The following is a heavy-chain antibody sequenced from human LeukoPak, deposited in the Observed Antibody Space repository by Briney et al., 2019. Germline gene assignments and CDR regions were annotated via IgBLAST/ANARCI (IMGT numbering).Heavy chain of an antibody. CDR1: GFTFSSYW. J-gene: IGHJ6*03. V-gene: IGHV3-7*01. Sequence: GGSLRLSCAASGFTFSSYWMSWVRQAPGKGPEWVANIKQDGSEKYYVDSVKGRFTISRDNAKNSLYLQMNSLRAEDTAVYYCAREARYYYYYMDVWGKGTTVTVSS. CDR3: AREARYYYYYMDV. CDR2: IKQDGSEK.